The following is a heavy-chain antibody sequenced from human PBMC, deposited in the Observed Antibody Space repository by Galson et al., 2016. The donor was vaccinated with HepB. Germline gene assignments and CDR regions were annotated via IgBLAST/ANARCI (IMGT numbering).Heavy chain of an antibody. Sequence: SLRLSCAASGFTFNRHAISWVRQAPGKGLEWVSIIRTSDITSGPNTYYAESVKGRFTISRDNSRNTVYLQMNRLTAADPAVYFCSKLYCGGGSCYPRPYYFDFWGQGILVTVSS. CDR3: SKLYCGGGSCYPRPYYFDF. J-gene: IGHJ4*02. CDR1: GFTFNRHA. V-gene: IGHV3-23*01. D-gene: IGHD2-15*01. CDR2: IRTSDITSGPNT.